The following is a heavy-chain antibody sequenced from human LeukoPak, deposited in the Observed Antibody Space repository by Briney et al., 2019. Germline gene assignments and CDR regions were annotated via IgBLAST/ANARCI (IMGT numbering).Heavy chain of an antibody. Sequence: ASVKVSCKASGYTFTGYYMHWVRQAPGQGLEWMGWINPNSGGTNYAQKFQGRVTMTRDTSISTAYMELSRLRSDDTAVYYCARASGMATITFFDYWGQGTLVTVS. CDR2: INPNSGGT. J-gene: IGHJ4*02. CDR3: ARASGMATITFFDY. CDR1: GYTFTGYY. V-gene: IGHV1-2*02. D-gene: IGHD5-24*01.